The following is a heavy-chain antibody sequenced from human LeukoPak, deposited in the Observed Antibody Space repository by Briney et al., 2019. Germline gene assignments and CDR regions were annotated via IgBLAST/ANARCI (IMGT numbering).Heavy chain of an antibody. CDR3: AKGPRPDISVAHTLEY. Sequence: PGGALRLSCVASGFKFSNYAMSWGRQAPGRGPGWVSSISGRGDGTYDAEPENGRFTISGANSGNSHFVQMINLRADDTAVYCCAKGPRPDISVAHTLEYWGQGILVTVSS. CDR2: ISGRGDGT. V-gene: IGHV3-23*01. J-gene: IGHJ4*02. CDR1: GFKFSNYA. D-gene: IGHD6-19*01.